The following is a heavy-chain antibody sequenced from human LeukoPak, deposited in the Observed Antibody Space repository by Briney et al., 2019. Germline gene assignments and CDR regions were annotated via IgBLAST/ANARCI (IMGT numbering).Heavy chain of an antibody. CDR3: ARGDAFSGDH. CDR2: IHPEGNEK. V-gene: IGHV3-7*04. J-gene: IGHJ4*02. CDR1: GFSFTNFW. Sequence: EGSLRLSCAVSGFSFTNFWMSWVRQAPGRGLEWVANIHPEGNEKYHVESVKGRFTISRDNTKNLLFLQMNGLRVEDTAVYYCARGDAFSGDHWGQGTLVTVSS.